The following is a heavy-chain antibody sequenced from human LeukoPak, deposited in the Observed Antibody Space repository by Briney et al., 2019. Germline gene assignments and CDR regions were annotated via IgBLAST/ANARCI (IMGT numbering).Heavy chain of an antibody. CDR2: IYNSGST. CDR3: ARSAIDAFDI. J-gene: IGHJ3*02. Sequence: PSETLSFTCTVSGGSVSSYYWSWIRQPPGKGLECIGYIYNSGSTNYNPSLKSPVSISVDTSKNQFSLKLSSVTAADTAVYYCARSAIDAFDIWGQGTVVTVSS. D-gene: IGHD6-25*01. V-gene: IGHV4-59*08. CDR1: GGSVSSYY.